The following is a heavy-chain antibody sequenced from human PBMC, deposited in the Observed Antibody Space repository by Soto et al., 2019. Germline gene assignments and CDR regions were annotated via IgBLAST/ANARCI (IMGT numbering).Heavy chain of an antibody. D-gene: IGHD6-19*01. CDR2: ISWNSGNI. CDR3: AKDWIAMPGTDVFDI. Sequence: PGGSLRLSCAASGFSFDDYAMHWVRQAPGKGLEWVSGISWNSGNIGYVDSVKGRFTISRDNAKNSLYLQMDSLRAEDTALYYCAKDWIAMPGTDVFDIWGQGTMVTVSS. V-gene: IGHV3-9*01. J-gene: IGHJ3*02. CDR1: GFSFDDYA.